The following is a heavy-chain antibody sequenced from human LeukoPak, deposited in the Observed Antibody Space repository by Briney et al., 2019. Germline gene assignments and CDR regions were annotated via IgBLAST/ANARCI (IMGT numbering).Heavy chain of an antibody. Sequence: PSETLSLTCTVSGGSISSYYWSWIRQPPGKGLEWIGYIYYSGSTNYNPSLKSRVTMSVDTSKNQFSLKLSSVTAADTAVYYCARDMLYYYYYMDVWGKGTTVTVSS. CDR2: IYYSGST. CDR1: GGSISSYY. CDR3: ARDMLYYYYYMDV. D-gene: IGHD2-8*01. V-gene: IGHV4-59*12. J-gene: IGHJ6*03.